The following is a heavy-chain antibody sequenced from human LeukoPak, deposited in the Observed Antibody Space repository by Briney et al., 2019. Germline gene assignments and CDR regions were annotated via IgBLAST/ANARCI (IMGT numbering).Heavy chain of an antibody. D-gene: IGHD3-16*01. CDR2: IIPILGIA. CDR1: GGTFSSYT. V-gene: IGHV1-69*04. Sequence: SVKVSCKASGGTFSSYTISWVRQAPGQGLEWVGRIIPILGIANYAQKFQGRVTITADKSTSTAYMELSSLRSEDTAVYYCARDVWGRDYFDYWGQGTLVTVSS. CDR3: ARDVWGRDYFDY. J-gene: IGHJ4*02.